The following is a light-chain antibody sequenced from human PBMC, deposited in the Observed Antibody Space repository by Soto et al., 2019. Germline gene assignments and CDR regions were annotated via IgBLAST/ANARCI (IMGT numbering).Light chain of an antibody. CDR3: SSYTTSSTEV. CDR2: EVS. CDR1: SNDVGAYNY. Sequence: QSALTQPASVSGSPGQSITISCTGTSNDVGAYNYVSWYQQHPGNAPKLMIYEVSYRPSGVSDRFSGSKSGNTASLTISGLQAADEADYYCSSYTTSSTEVFGIGTKVTVL. V-gene: IGLV2-14*01. J-gene: IGLJ1*01.